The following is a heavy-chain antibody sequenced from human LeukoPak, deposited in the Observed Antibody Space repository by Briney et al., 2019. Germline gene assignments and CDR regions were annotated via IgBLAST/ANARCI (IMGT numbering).Heavy chain of an antibody. CDR1: GYSISSGYY. CDR2: IYHSGST. V-gene: IGHV4-38-2*02. J-gene: IGHJ4*02. CDR3: AREDSSSWPLFDY. Sequence: PSETLSLTCTVSGYSISSGYYWGWIRQPPGKGLEWIGSIYHSGSTYYNPSLKSRVTISVDTSKNQFSLKLSSVTAADTAVYYCAREDSSSWPLFDYWGQGTLVTVSS. D-gene: IGHD6-13*01.